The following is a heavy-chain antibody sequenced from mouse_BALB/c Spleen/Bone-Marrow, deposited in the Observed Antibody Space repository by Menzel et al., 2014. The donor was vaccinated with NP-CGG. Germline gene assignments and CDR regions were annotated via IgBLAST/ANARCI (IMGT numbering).Heavy chain of an antibody. Sequence: EVMLVESGGGLVKPGGSLKLSCAASGFAFSSYDMSWVRQTPEERLEWVATISSGGSYTYYPDSVKGRFTISRDNARNTLYLQMSSLRSEDTALYYCVRRVQLDYWGQGTTLTVSS. V-gene: IGHV5-9*02. J-gene: IGHJ2*01. CDR3: VRRVQLDY. CDR2: ISSGGSYT. CDR1: GFAFSSYD.